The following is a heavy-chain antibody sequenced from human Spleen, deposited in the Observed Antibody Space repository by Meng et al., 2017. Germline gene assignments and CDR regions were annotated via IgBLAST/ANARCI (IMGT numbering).Heavy chain of an antibody. CDR3: TNPEVGATYYFDY. J-gene: IGHJ4*02. D-gene: IGHD1-26*01. CDR1: GFSFISYN. CDR2: IDSGNNHM. V-gene: IGHV3-21*01. Sequence: GESLKISCAASGFSFISYNMNWVRQAPGKGLEWVSSIDSGNNHMYYADSVKGRFTISRDNAKNSLYLQMNSLRAEDTAVYYCTNPEVGATYYFDYWGQGTLVTVSS.